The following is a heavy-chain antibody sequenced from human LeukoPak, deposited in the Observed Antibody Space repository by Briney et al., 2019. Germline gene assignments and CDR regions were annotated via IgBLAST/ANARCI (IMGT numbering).Heavy chain of an antibody. CDR2: VRRKDKSYTT. CDR3: ARARSRSVRGTIPGWAWNLDL. Sequence: GGSLRLSCVASGFTFGDYIMDWVRQAPGKGLEWVGRVRRKDKSYTTQYAPSVEGRFTISRDDSKKSVYLQMNSLKTEDTAVYYCARARSRSVRGTIPGWAWNLDLWGRGTLVTVSS. CDR1: GFTFGDYI. J-gene: IGHJ2*01. V-gene: IGHV3-72*01. D-gene: IGHD3-10*01.